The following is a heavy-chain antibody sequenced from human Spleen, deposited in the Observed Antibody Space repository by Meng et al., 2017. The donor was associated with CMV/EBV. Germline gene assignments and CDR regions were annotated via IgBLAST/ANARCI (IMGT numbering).Heavy chain of an antibody. V-gene: IGHV4-39*07. CDR2: IYYSGST. CDR3: ARERRFRFDP. Sequence: SETLSLTCTVSGGSISSSSYYWGWIRQPPGKGLEWIGSIYYSGSTYYNPSLKSRVTISVDTSKNHFSLKLSSVTAADTAVYYCARERRFRFDPWGQGTLVTVSS. CDR1: GGSISSSSYY. J-gene: IGHJ5*02.